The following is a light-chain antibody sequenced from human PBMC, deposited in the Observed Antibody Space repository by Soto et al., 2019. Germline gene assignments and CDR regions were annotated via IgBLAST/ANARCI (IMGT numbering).Light chain of an antibody. CDR3: QQIKSYPRT. J-gene: IGKJ4*02. Sequence: DTQFPQPPSYQSPSLADNVPITSRARQAVNNYLAWYQQKPGKAPKLLIYTASTLQSGVPSRFSGSGSGTECTLTISSLQPGDFATYECQQIKSYPRTFGRGTKVEI. CDR2: TAS. V-gene: IGKV1-9*01. CDR1: QAVNNY.